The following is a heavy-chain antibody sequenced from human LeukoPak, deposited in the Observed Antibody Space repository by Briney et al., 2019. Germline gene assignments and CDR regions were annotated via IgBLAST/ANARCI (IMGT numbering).Heavy chain of an antibody. CDR3: AREHDSSGYYLGPFDY. J-gene: IGHJ4*02. CDR2: ISYDGSNK. Sequence: GRSLRLSCAASGFTFSSYAMHWVRQAPGKGLEWVAVISYDGSNKYCADSVKGRFTISRDNSKNTLYLQMNSLRAEDTAVYYCAREHDSSGYYLGPFDYWGQGTLVTVSS. V-gene: IGHV3-30-3*01. CDR1: GFTFSSYA. D-gene: IGHD3-22*01.